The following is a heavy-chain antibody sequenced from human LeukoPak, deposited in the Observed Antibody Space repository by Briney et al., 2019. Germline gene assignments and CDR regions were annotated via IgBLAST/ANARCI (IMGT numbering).Heavy chain of an antibody. D-gene: IGHD4-23*01. V-gene: IGHV3-64*01. CDR3: AGDGGNLHFDY. J-gene: IGHJ4*02. CDR2: ISSNGGST. Sequence: HPGGSLRLSCAATGFTFSSYAMHWVRQAPGKGLEYVSAISSNGGSTYYANSVKGRFTISRDNSKNTLYLQMGSLRAEDMAVYYCAGDGGNLHFDYWGQGTLVTVSS. CDR1: GFTFSSYA.